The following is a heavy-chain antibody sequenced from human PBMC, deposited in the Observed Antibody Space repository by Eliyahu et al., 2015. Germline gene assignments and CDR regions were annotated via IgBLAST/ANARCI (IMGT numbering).Heavy chain of an antibody. CDR2: IRYDGSNK. CDR3: AKLAHPGYDAFDI. V-gene: IGHV3-30*02. Sequence: QVQLVESGGGVVQPGGSLXLSCAASGFTFSSYGMHWVRQAPPKGLGWVAFIRYDGSNKYYADSVKGRFTISRDNSKNTLYLQMNSLRAEDTAVYYCAKLAHPGYDAFDIWGQGTMVTVSS. CDR1: GFTFSSYG. D-gene: IGHD3-10*01. J-gene: IGHJ3*02.